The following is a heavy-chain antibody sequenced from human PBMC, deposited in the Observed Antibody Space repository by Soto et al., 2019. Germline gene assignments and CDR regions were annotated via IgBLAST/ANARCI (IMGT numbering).Heavy chain of an antibody. CDR2: IDAGGGAT. Sequence: EEQLLESGGDLVQPGGSLRLSCAASGFTFSDHAMTWVRQAPGKGLQWVSTIDAGGGATWDADSVRGRFTISRDNSKNTLSLQMNNLRPEDTAVYYCAKDGHRQEWYYHMDVWGKGTTVTVSS. V-gene: IGHV3-23*01. J-gene: IGHJ6*03. CDR3: AKDGHRQEWYYHMDV. CDR1: GFTFSDHA. D-gene: IGHD3-3*01.